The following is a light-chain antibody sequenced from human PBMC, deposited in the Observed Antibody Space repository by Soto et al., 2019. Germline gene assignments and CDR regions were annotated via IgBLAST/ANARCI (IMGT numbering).Light chain of an antibody. CDR1: QSLLHSNGYNY. Sequence: DIVMTQSPLFLPVTPGEPASISCRSSQSLLHSNGYNYLDWYLQKPGQSPQLLIYLGSNRAYGVTDRLSGSGSGIYVTLIINRVEAEDVGVYYGMEAQQTCLMSDGGTKVEVK. CDR2: LGS. V-gene: IGKV2-28*01. CDR3: MEAQQTCLM. J-gene: IGKJ4*02.